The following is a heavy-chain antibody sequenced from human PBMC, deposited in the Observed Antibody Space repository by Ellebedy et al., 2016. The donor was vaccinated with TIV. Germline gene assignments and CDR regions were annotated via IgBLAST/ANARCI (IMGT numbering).Heavy chain of an antibody. D-gene: IGHD3-10*01. CDR1: GGSISSYY. CDR2: IYYSGST. Sequence: SETLSLTXTVSGGSISSYYWSWIRQPPGKGLEWIGYIYYSGSTNYNPSLKSRVTISVDTSKNQFSLKLSSVTAADTAVYYCAGVNYYGSGSYFDYWGQGTLVTVSS. V-gene: IGHV4-59*08. CDR3: AGVNYYGSGSYFDY. J-gene: IGHJ4*02.